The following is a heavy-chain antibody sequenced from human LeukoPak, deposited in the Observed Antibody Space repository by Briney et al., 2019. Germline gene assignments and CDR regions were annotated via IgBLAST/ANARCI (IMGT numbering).Heavy chain of an antibody. V-gene: IGHV3-48*01. J-gene: IGHJ4*02. D-gene: IGHD1-26*01. CDR2: ISSSSSTI. CDR3: ARDGNLYSGSYPYYFDY. CDR1: GFTFSSYS. Sequence: PGGSLRLSCAASGFTFSSYSMNWVRQAPGKGLEWVSYISSSSSTIYYADSVKGRFTISRDNAKNSLYLQMNSLRAEDTAVYYCARDGNLYSGSYPYYFDYWGQGTLVTVSS.